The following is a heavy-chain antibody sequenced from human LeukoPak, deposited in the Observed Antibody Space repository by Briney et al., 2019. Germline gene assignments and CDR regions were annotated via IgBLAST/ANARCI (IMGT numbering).Heavy chain of an antibody. D-gene: IGHD6-13*01. J-gene: IGHJ4*02. CDR3: ARDLRYSSSWLDY. CDR2: ISAYNGNT. CDR1: GYTFPSYG. Sequence: APVKVSCKASGYTFPSYGISWVRQAPGHGLEWMGWISAYNGNTNYAQKRQGRVTMTTDTSTSTAYMELRSLRSDDTAVYYCARDLRYSSSWLDYWGQGTLVTVSS. V-gene: IGHV1-18*01.